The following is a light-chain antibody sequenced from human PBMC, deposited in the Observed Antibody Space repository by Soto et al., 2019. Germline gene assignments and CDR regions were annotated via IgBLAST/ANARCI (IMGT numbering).Light chain of an antibody. CDR2: DAS. CDR3: QQYGSTPLT. V-gene: IGKV3-20*01. Sequence: EIVLKQSPETLSLSPGERATLSCRASQSVKNNYLAWYQQKPGQAPRFLIYDASGRATGIPDRFSGSGSGTDFTLTISRLEPEDFAVYYCQQYGSTPLTFGGGTKVDIK. J-gene: IGKJ4*01. CDR1: QSVKNNY.